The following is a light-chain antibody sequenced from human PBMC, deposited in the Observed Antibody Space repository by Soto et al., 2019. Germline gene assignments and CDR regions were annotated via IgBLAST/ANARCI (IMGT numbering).Light chain of an antibody. Sequence: EIVLTQSPATLSLSPGERATLSCRASQSVSSYLLWYQQKPGQAPRLLIYDAFNRATGIPARFSGSGSGTDFTLTISSLEPEDFAVYFCQQSSNWPLTFGGGTKVEIK. CDR2: DAF. CDR1: QSVSSY. CDR3: QQSSNWPLT. V-gene: IGKV3-11*01. J-gene: IGKJ4*01.